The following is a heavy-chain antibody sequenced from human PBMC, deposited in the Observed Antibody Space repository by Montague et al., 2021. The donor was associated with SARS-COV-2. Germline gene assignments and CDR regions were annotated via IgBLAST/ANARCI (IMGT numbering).Heavy chain of an antibody. J-gene: IGHJ4*02. CDR1: GYSFSSYW. CDR3: ARHEFYYDGPVAVPFDL. Sequence: QSGAEVKKPGESLKISCKGYGYSFSSYWIAWVRQMPGKGLEYMGIIYPRDLDTKYSPAFQGQVSISADESISTAYLQWSSLKASNTAMYYCARHEFYYDGPVAVPFDLWGQGTLVTVSS. D-gene: IGHD3-10*01. CDR2: IYPRDLDT. V-gene: IGHV5-51*01.